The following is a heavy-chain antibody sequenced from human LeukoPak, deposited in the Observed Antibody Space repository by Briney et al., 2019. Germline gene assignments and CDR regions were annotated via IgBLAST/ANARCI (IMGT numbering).Heavy chain of an antibody. J-gene: IGHJ4*02. CDR2: IASNGGSE. Sequence: GGSLRLSCAASGFTFTTYGLHWVRQAPGKGLEWVAAIASNGGSEYYAGSVKGRFTISRDNSKNTLFLQMNSLRPDDTAVYYCAKRGHYSINWYHYFDYWGQGTLVTVSS. D-gene: IGHD6-13*01. CDR3: AKRGHYSINWYHYFDY. V-gene: IGHV3-30*18. CDR1: GFTFTTYG.